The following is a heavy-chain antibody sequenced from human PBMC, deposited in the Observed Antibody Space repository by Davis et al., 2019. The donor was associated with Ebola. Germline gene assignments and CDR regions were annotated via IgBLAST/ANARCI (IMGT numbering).Heavy chain of an antibody. V-gene: IGHV4-59*08. Sequence: MPSETLSLTCTVSGGSISPYYWSWIRQPPGKGLEWIGYIYYSGSTKYNLSLKGRVAISVDTSKNQFSLKFSSVTAADTAVYYRARSYGAAPFDYWGQGTLVTVSS. J-gene: IGHJ4*02. CDR3: ARSYGAAPFDY. D-gene: IGHD4/OR15-4a*01. CDR1: GGSISPYY. CDR2: IYYSGST.